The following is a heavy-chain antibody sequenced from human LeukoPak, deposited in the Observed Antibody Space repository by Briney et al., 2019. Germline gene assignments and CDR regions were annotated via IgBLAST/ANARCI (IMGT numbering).Heavy chain of an antibody. CDR2: IYIDGRT. CDR3: VRDRAATQAWAELDL. Sequence: GGSRRLSCTLSGASVTDTLIDWVRHAPGKGPEWVALIYIDGRTVYTDSVKGRFTISRDNSKNMVYLQMNSLRSEDAALYYCVRDRAATQAWAELDLWGQGTLVTVSS. D-gene: IGHD6-25*01. V-gene: IGHV3-66*02. CDR1: GASVTDTL. J-gene: IGHJ5*02.